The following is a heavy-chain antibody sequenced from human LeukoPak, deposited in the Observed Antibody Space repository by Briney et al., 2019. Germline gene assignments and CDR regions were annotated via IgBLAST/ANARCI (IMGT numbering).Heavy chain of an antibody. CDR2: ISSTGSTI. CDR3: AKNRGQWLVPVDY. CDR1: GFTFSNYE. Sequence: PGGSLRLSCAASGFTFSNYEMSWARQAPGKGLEWLSYISSTGSTIYYADSVKGRFTISRDNSKNTLYLQMNNLRAEDTALYYCAKNRGQWLVPVDYWGQGTLVTVSS. J-gene: IGHJ4*02. V-gene: IGHV3-48*03. D-gene: IGHD6-19*01.